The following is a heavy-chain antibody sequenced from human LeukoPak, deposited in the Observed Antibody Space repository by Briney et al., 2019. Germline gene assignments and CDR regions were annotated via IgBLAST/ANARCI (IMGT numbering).Heavy chain of an antibody. CDR3: ARLLGYCSSTSCYTGSTDY. J-gene: IGHJ4*02. CDR1: GYTFTGYY. D-gene: IGHD2-2*02. CDR2: INPNSGGT. V-gene: IGHV1-2*02. Sequence: ASVKVSCKASGYTFTGYYMHWVRQAPGQGLEWMGWINPNSGGTNYAQKFQGRVTMTRDTSISTAYMELSRLRSDDTAVYYCARLLGYCSSTSCYTGSTDYWGQGTLVTVSS.